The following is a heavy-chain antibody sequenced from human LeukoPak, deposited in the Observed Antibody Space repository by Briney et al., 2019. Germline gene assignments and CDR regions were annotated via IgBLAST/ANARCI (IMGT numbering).Heavy chain of an antibody. Sequence: GGSLRLSCAASGFTFSSYGMHWVRQAPGKGLEWVAFIRYDGSNKYYADSVKGRFTISRDNSKNTLYLQMNSLRAEDTAVYYCAKDYRIAVADAIDYWGQGTLVTVSS. CDR3: AKDYRIAVADAIDY. V-gene: IGHV3-30*02. CDR1: GFTFSSYG. J-gene: IGHJ4*02. CDR2: IRYDGSNK. D-gene: IGHD6-19*01.